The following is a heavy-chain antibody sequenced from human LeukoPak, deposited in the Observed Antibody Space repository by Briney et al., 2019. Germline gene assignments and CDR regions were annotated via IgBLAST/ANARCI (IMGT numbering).Heavy chain of an antibody. CDR1: GGSISSTTYY. Sequence: SETLSLTCSVSGGSISSTTYYWGWIRQPPGKGLEWIGSVYYSGSTSDNPSLKSRVTIFADTSKNQFSLKLISVTAADTSVYYCARHWAHSGGGSYYFDYWGQGTLVTVSS. CDR3: ARHWAHSGGGSYYFDY. J-gene: IGHJ4*02. V-gene: IGHV4-39*01. D-gene: IGHD1-26*01. CDR2: VYYSGST.